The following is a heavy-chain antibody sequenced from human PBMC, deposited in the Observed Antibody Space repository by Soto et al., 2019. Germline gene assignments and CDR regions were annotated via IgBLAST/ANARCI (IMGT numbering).Heavy chain of an antibody. V-gene: IGHV3-21*01. J-gene: IGHJ3*02. D-gene: IGHD2-2*01. Sequence: EVQLVESGGGLVKPGGSLRLSCAASGFTFSSYSMNWVRQAPGKRLEWVSSISSSSSYIYYADSVKGRFTISRDNAKNSLYLQMNSLRAEDTAVYYCAREGRYCSSTSCYADDAFDIWGQGTMVTVSS. CDR3: AREGRYCSSTSCYADDAFDI. CDR2: ISSSSSYI. CDR1: GFTFSSYS.